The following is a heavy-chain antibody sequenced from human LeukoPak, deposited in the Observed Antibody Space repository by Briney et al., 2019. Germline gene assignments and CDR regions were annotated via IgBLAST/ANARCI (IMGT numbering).Heavy chain of an antibody. V-gene: IGHV4-34*01. J-gene: IGHJ5*02. CDR1: GGSFSGYY. D-gene: IGHD6-6*01. CDR2: INHSGST. Sequence: PSETLSLTCAVYGGSFSGYYWSWIRQPPGKGLEWIGEINHSGSTNYNPSLKSRVTISVDTSKNQFSLKLSSVTAADTAVYYCARRRMSIAARPSTRWFDPWGQGTLATVSS. CDR3: ARRRMSIAARPSTRWFDP.